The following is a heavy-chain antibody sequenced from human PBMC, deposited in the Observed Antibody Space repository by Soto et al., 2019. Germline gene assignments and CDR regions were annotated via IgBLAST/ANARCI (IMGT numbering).Heavy chain of an antibody. CDR3: ARKRKEADFDAFDI. V-gene: IGHV5-10-1*01. CDR1: GFTFTSYW. J-gene: IGHJ3*02. CDR2: IDPSDSYT. Sequence: GESVKSCGKGSGFTFTSYWISWVRQMPGKGLEWMGRIDPSDSYTNYSPSFQGHVTISADKSISTAYLQWSSLKASDTAMYYCARKRKEADFDAFDIWGKGTMVTVSS. D-gene: IGHD3-3*01.